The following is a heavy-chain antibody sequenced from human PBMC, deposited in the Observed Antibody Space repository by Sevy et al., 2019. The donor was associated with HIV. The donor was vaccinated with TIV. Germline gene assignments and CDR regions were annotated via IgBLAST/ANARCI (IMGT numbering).Heavy chain of an antibody. CDR2: IYPGDSDT. Sequence: QGESLKISCKGSGYSFTSYWIGWVRQMPGKGLEWMGIIYPGDSDTRYSPSFQGQATISADKSISTAYLQWSSLKASDTAMYYCARQWGIDGYNPTQDAFDIWGQGTMVTVSS. CDR1: GYSFTSYW. V-gene: IGHV5-51*01. J-gene: IGHJ3*02. CDR3: ARQWGIDGYNPTQDAFDI. D-gene: IGHD6-13*01.